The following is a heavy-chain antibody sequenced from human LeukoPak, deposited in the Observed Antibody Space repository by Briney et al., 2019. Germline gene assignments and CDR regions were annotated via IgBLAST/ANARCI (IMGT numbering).Heavy chain of an antibody. CDR3: AKAPYLSSGS. V-gene: IGHV4-39*07. D-gene: IGHD3-22*01. Sequence: SETLSLTCTVSGGSISSSSYYWGWIRQPPGKGLEWIGEINHSGSTNYNPSLKSRVTISLDTSKNQFSLKLTSVTAADTAVYYCAKAPYLSSGSWGQGILVAVSS. CDR1: GGSISSSSYY. CDR2: INHSGST. J-gene: IGHJ3*01.